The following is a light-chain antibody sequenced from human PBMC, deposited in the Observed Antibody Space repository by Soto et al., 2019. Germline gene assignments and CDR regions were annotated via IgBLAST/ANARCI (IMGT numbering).Light chain of an antibody. Sequence: DFQMTQSPSTLSASVGDRVTITCRASQSVSGWLAWYQQKPGKAPKLLIYRVSDLETGVPSRFSGRGSGTEFTLTISSLQPEDFATYYCQQYNSHYTFGQGTKVEI. V-gene: IGKV1-5*03. CDR2: RVS. CDR3: QQYNSHYT. CDR1: QSVSGW. J-gene: IGKJ2*01.